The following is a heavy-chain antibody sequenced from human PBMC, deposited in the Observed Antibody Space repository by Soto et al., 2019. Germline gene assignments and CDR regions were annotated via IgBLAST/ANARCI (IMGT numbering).Heavy chain of an antibody. CDR3: ARMVRGLPVDY. CDR2: INPGNGNT. Sequence: GASVKVSCKASGYIFTNYALHWVRQAPGQSPEWMGCINPGNGNTKYSEEFQGRLTITRDSLASTAYMELSSLRSEDTAVYYCARMVRGLPVDYWGQGTLVTVSS. V-gene: IGHV1-3*01. D-gene: IGHD3-10*01. J-gene: IGHJ4*02. CDR1: GYIFTNYA.